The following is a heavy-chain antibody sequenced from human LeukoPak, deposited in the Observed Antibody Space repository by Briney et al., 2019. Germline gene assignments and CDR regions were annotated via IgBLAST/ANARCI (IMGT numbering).Heavy chain of an antibody. CDR2: INHSGST. D-gene: IGHD3-3*01. Sequence: SETLSLTCAVYGGSFSGYYWSWIRQPPGKGLEWIGEINHSGSTNYNPSLKSRVTISVDTSKNQFSLKLSSVTAADTAVYYCARVGFWSGYYYFDYWGQGTLDTVSS. CDR3: ARVGFWSGYYYFDY. CDR1: GGSFSGYY. V-gene: IGHV4-34*01. J-gene: IGHJ4*02.